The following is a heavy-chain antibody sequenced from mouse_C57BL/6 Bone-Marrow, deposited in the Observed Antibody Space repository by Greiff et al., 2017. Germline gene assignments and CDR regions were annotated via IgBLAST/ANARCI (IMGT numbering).Heavy chain of an antibody. CDR3: ARVTTAVGFDV. V-gene: IGHV3-6*01. D-gene: IGHD1-2*01. CDR2: ISYDGSN. CDR1: GYSITSGYY. Sequence: ESGPGLVKPSQSLSLTCSVTGYSITSGYYWNWIRQFPGNKLEWMGYISYDGSNYYNPSLKNRISITRDTSKNQFFLKLNSVTTEDTATYYCARVTTAVGFDVWGTGTTVTVSS. J-gene: IGHJ1*03.